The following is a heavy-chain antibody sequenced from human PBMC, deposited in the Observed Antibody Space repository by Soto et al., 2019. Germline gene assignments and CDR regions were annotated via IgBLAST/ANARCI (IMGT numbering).Heavy chain of an antibody. D-gene: IGHD3-10*01. CDR2: INPSGGTT. J-gene: IGHJ6*02. Sequence: ASVTVACKESRYNFTNSYINWVRQASGQEIDPLGIINPSGGTTAYTPKFQGRLTMTRETSTNTVYMELSSLTSEDTAVYYCARVLHGGVGEGTYNYHYGMYVWAQGTAVTVSS. V-gene: IGHV1-46*01. CDR1: RYNFTNSY. CDR3: ARVLHGGVGEGTYNYHYGMYV.